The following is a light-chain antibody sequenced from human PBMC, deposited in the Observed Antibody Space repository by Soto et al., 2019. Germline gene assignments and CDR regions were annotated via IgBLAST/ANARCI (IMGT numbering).Light chain of an antibody. Sequence: QSVLTQPASVSGSPGQSTTISCTGTSSDVGAYDFVSWYQQHPDKAPKLMIYEVRGRPSGVSNRFSGSKSFNTATLTISGLQAEDEADYYCSSHTTRNTRVFGTGTKLTVL. CDR1: SSDVGAYDF. J-gene: IGLJ1*01. V-gene: IGLV2-14*03. CDR3: SSHTTRNTRV. CDR2: EVR.